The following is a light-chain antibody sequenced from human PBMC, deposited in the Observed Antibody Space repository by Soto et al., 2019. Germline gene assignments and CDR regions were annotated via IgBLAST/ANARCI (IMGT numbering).Light chain of an antibody. CDR1: QNISNY. J-gene: IGKJ1*01. Sequence: VLTQSPATLSLSPGNSATLSCRASQNISNYLIWYQQKTGQAPRLLIYDVSNRATGIPDRFSGSGSGTDLNLTISRLEPEDFAVYYCQQRSNWPRTCGQGTKVDIK. V-gene: IGKV3-11*01. CDR3: QQRSNWPRT. CDR2: DVS.